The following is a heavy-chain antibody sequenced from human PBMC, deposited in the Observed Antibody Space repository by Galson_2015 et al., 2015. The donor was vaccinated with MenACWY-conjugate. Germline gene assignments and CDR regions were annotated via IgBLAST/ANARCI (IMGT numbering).Heavy chain of an antibody. CDR3: VKGWFAMDV. CDR1: GFTFSRYA. J-gene: IGHJ6*02. D-gene: IGHD3-10*01. V-gene: IGHV3-23*01. CDR2: ISGSGGST. Sequence: SLRLSCAASGFTFSRYAMTWVRQAPGKGLEWVSAISGSGGSTFYADSVKGRFAISRDTSKSTLDLQMNSLRAEDTAVYYCVKGWFAMDVWGQGTTVTVSS.